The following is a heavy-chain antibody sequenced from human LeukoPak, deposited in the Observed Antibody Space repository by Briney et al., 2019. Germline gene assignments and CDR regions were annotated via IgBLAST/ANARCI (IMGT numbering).Heavy chain of an antibody. Sequence: PGGTLRLSCAASGFTFSSYGMSWVRQAPGKGLEWVSAISGSGGSTYYADSVKGRFTISRDNSKNTLYLQMNSLRAEDTAVYYCARGWVWSAAGSDAFDIWGQGTMVTVSS. CDR3: ARGWVWSAAGSDAFDI. CDR2: ISGSGGST. V-gene: IGHV3-23*01. D-gene: IGHD6-13*01. CDR1: GFTFSSYG. J-gene: IGHJ3*02.